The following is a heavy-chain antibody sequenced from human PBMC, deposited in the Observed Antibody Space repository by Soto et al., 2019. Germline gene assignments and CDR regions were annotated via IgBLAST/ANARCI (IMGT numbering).Heavy chain of an antibody. CDR1: GFTFSGSA. V-gene: IGHV3-73*01. J-gene: IGHJ3*02. D-gene: IGHD3-22*01. CDR2: IRSKANSYAT. Sequence: GGSLRLSCAASGFTFSGSAMHWVRQASGKGLEWVGRIRSKANSYATAYAASVKGRFTISRDDSKNTAYLQMNSLKTEDTAVYYCTRHAWKRDSSGYYAASYVFDIWGQGTMVTVSS. CDR3: TRHAWKRDSSGYYAASYVFDI.